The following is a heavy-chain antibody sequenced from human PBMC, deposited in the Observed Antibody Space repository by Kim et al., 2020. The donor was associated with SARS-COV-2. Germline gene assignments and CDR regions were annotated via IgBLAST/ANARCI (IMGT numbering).Heavy chain of an antibody. CDR1: GFTFSSYA. D-gene: IGHD6-13*01. CDR2: ITTGGGST. V-gene: IGHV3-23*01. Sequence: GGSLRLSCAASGFTFSSYAMSWVRQAPGKGLEWVSTITTGGGSTYYADSVKGRFTISRDNSKNTLYLQMNSLRAEDTALYYCAKRGGSSWSTLDYWGQGTLVTVSS. J-gene: IGHJ4*02. CDR3: AKRGGSSWSTLDY.